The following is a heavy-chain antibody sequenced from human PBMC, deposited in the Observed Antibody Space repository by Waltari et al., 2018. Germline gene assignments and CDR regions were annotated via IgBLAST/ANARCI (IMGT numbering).Heavy chain of an antibody. J-gene: IGHJ6*02. V-gene: IGHV1-69*01. CDR3: ARDVRGVIIPYYYYGMDV. CDR1: GGTFSSYA. CDR2: IIPIFGTA. D-gene: IGHD3-10*02. Sequence: QVQLVQSGAEVKKPGSSVKVSCKASGGTFSSYAISWVRQAPGQGLEWMGGIIPIFGTANYAQKFQGRVMITADESTSTAYMELSSLRSEDTAVYYCARDVRGVIIPYYYYGMDVWGQGTTVTVSS.